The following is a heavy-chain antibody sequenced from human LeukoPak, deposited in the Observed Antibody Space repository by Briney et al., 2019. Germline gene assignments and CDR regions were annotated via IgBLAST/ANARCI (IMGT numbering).Heavy chain of an antibody. CDR2: MSDSGGRT. D-gene: IGHD3-22*01. J-gene: IGHJ4*02. Sequence: GGSLRLSCAVSGITLSNYGMSWVRQAPGKGLEWVAGMSDSGGRTNYADFVKGRFSVSRDNSKNTLFLQMNSLRAEDTALYYCAKGSSGYFFDLWGQGTLVTVSS. V-gene: IGHV3-23*01. CDR1: GITLSNYG. CDR3: AKGSSGYFFDL.